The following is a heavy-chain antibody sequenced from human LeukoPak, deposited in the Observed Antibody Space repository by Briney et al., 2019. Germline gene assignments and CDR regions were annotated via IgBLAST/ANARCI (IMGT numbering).Heavy chain of an antibody. CDR3: ARESRWIQLHHDAFGI. CDR2: IIPIFGTA. CDR1: GGTFSSYA. V-gene: IGHV1-69*05. J-gene: IGHJ3*02. Sequence: GASVKVSCKASGGTFSSYAISWVRQAPGQGLEWMGGIIPIFGTANYAQKFQGRVTITTDESTSTAYMELSSLRSEDTAVYYCARESRWIQLHHDAFGIWGQGTMVTVSS. D-gene: IGHD5-18*01.